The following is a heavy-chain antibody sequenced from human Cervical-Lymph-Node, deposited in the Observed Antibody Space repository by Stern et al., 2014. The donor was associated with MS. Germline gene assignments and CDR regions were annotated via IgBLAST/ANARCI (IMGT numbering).Heavy chain of an antibody. V-gene: IGHV3-53*01. Sequence: EVQLVESGGGLIQPGGSLRLSCAAPGFTVRNHYMSWVRQAPGKGLEWVSLIYTDDSTYYAGSVKGRLTISRDSSKNKLFLQMNSLRAEDTAVYYCARSIFVLNTAAMAPDAFDTWGQGTMVTVSS. CDR2: IYTDDST. D-gene: IGHD3-3*01. CDR1: GFTVRNHY. J-gene: IGHJ3*02. CDR3: ARSIFVLNTAAMAPDAFDT.